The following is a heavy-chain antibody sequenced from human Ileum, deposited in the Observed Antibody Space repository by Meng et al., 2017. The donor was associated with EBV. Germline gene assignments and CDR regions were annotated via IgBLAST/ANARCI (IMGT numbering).Heavy chain of an antibody. D-gene: IGHD3-22*01. V-gene: IGHV4-30-4*01. CDR1: GGSVRSDNYH. CDR2: TSHSGST. J-gene: IGHJ4*02. CDR3: ASSDYYRSDY. Sequence: QMQLQESRPGLVKPSQTLSLTCGVSGGSVRSDNYHWSWIRQPPGKGLEWIGETSHSGSTNYSPSLKSRVTISLDKSKNQLSLKLNSVTAADTAVYYCASSDYYRSDYWGQGTLVTVSS.